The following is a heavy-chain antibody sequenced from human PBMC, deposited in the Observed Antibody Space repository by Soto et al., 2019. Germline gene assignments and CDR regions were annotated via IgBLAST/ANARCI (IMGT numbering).Heavy chain of an antibody. D-gene: IGHD3-9*01. CDR3: IKDRDWSFEY. V-gene: IGHV3-43*01. J-gene: IGHJ4*02. CDR2: INGGGDSP. CDR1: GFTFDRTT. Sequence: PGGSLRLSCTTSGFTFDRTTMHWARQAPGKGLEWVSFINGGGDSPYYADSVKGRFTMSRDNRKNSLYLQMNSLRTVDTAMYYCIKDRDWSFEYWGQGTPVTVSS.